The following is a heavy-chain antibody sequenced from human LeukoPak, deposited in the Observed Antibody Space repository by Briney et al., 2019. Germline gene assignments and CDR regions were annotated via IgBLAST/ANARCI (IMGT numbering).Heavy chain of an antibody. D-gene: IGHD3-22*01. CDR2: MYHSGST. J-gene: IGHJ4*02. V-gene: IGHV4-38-2*02. CDR3: ARDRGEGYDSSGIDY. CDR1: NYSISTDYY. Sequence: SETLSLTCTVSNYSISTDYYWGWTRQPPGKGLEWIGTMYHSGSTYYNPSLKRRVNISVHTSKHHFSLTLSSVTAADTAVYFCARDRGEGYDSSGIDYWGQGTLVTVSS.